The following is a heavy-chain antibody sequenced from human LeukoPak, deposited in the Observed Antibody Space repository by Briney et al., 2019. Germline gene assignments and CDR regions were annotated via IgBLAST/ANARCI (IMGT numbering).Heavy chain of an antibody. CDR3: AKDLGYHSTYNWFDP. J-gene: IGHJ5*02. CDR2: IRYDGSNK. CDR1: GFTFSSYG. Sequence: GGSLRLSCAASGFTFSSYGMHWVRQAPGKGLEWVAFIRYDGSNKYYADSVKGRFTISRDNSKNTLYLQMNSLRAQDTAVYYCAKDLGYHSTYNWFDPWGQGTLGTVSS. V-gene: IGHV3-30*02. D-gene: IGHD1-20*01.